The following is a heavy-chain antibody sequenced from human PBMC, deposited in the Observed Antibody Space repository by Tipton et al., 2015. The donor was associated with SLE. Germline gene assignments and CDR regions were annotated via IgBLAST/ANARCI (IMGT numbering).Heavy chain of an antibody. CDR1: GFTFSDYY. V-gene: IGHV3-66*04. Sequence: GSLRLSCAASGFTFSDYYMNWVRQAPGKGLEWVSLIYTDGQIKYADSVKGRFTISRDTSTNTLYLQMNNLRVEDTAVYYCARHAWCDTRGQGTLVTVSS. CDR3: ARHAWCDT. CDR2: IYTDGQI. J-gene: IGHJ5*02.